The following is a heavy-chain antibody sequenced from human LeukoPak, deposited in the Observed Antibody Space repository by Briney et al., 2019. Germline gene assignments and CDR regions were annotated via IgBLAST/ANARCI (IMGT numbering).Heavy chain of an antibody. CDR3: AKDHRYDSSGSDY. D-gene: IGHD3-22*01. Sequence: PGGSLRLSCAASGFTFSSYSMNWVRQAPGKGLEWVSYISSSSSTIYYADSVKGRFTISRDNAKNSLYLQMNSLRAEDTAVYYRAKDHRYDSSGSDYWGQGTLVTVSS. CDR1: GFTFSSYS. V-gene: IGHV3-48*01. J-gene: IGHJ4*02. CDR2: ISSSSSTI.